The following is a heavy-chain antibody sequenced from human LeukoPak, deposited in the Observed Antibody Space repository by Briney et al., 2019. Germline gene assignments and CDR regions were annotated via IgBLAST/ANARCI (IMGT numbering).Heavy chain of an antibody. CDR2: VIPIFGTA. J-gene: IGHJ6*03. CDR3: ARDPHSYGNYYYMDV. CDR1: GGTFSSYA. Sequence: ASVKVSCKASGGTFSSYAISWVRQAPGQGLEWMGGVIPIFGTANYAQKFQGRVTITADESTSTAYMELSSLRSEDTAVYYCARDPHSYGNYYYMDVWGKGTTVTISS. V-gene: IGHV1-69*13. D-gene: IGHD5-18*01.